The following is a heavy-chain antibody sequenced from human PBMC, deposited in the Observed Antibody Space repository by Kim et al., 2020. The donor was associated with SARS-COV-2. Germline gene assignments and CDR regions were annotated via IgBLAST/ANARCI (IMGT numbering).Heavy chain of an antibody. D-gene: IGHD5-12*01. J-gene: IGHJ4*02. CDR2: IIPIFGTA. CDR1: GGTFSSYA. V-gene: IGHV1-69*13. CDR3: ARVVGGYDSPPYFDY. Sequence: SVKVSCKASGGTFSSYAISWVRQAPGQGLEWMGGIIPIFGTANYAQKFQGRVTITADESTSTAYMELSSLRSEDTAVYYCARVVGGYDSPPYFDYWGQGTLVTVSS.